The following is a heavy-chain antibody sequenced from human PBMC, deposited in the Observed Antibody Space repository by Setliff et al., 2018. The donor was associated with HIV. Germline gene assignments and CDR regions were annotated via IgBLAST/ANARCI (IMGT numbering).Heavy chain of an antibody. Sequence: GASVKVSCKASGYTFNNYGISWVRQAPGQGLEWMGWINTHSGYTNYAQNVQGRVTVTMDTSTSTAYMELRSLKSDDTAVYYCARGKTWLQFLDYWGQGTLVTVSS. CDR2: INTHSGYT. CDR1: GYTFNNYG. V-gene: IGHV1-18*01. J-gene: IGHJ4*02. CDR3: ARGKTWLQFLDY. D-gene: IGHD5-12*01.